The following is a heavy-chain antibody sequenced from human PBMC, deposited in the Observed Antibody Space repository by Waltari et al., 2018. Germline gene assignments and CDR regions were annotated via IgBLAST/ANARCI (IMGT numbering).Heavy chain of an antibody. CDR1: GASINTGSYY. Sequence: LQLQESGPRLVKPSETLSLTCSVSGASINTGSYYSGGTRHSPVKGLEWIGSVCYRGNTHYNPSLNSRVSISMDESKNQFSLKLTSVADAETATYFCARRWEGRLGTTRERPPFDFWGQGILVTVSS. CDR3: ARRWEGRLGTTRERPPFDF. D-gene: IGHD1-7*01. CDR2: VCYRGNT. V-gene: IGHV4-39*01. J-gene: IGHJ4*02.